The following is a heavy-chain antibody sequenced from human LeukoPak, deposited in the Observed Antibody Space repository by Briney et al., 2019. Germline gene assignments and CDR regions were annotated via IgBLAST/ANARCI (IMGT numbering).Heavy chain of an antibody. D-gene: IGHD1-26*01. Sequence: GGALRLSCAASGVTFSIFVMSWVRQTPGKGLECVATLSGSDVTTHYADSVQGRFTISRDNSKNTLYLEMSSLRVGDTAVYSCAKDVRVGVTPFFDSWGQGTPVTVSS. V-gene: IGHV3-23*01. CDR1: GVTFSIFV. CDR3: AKDVRVGVTPFFDS. CDR2: LSGSDVTT. J-gene: IGHJ4*02.